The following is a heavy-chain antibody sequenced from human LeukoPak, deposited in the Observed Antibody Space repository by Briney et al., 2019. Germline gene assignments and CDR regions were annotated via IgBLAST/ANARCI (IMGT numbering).Heavy chain of an antibody. J-gene: IGHJ4*02. CDR1: GFTFSSYS. CDR3: ARDRSRGQWLVYYFDY. CDR2: ISSSSSTI. D-gene: IGHD6-19*01. Sequence: GGSLRLSCAASGFTFSSYSMNWVRQAPGKGLEWVSHISSSSSTIYYADSVKGRFTISRVNAKNSLYLQMNSLRAEDTAVYYCARDRSRGQWLVYYFDYWGQGTLVTVSS. V-gene: IGHV3-48*04.